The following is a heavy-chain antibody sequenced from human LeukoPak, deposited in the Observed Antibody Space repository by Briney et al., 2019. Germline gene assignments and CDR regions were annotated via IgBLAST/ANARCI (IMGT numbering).Heavy chain of an antibody. CDR1: GFTVSSNY. D-gene: IGHD3-22*01. CDR3: ARGYYDSSGDY. Sequence: GGSLRLSCAASGFTVSSNYMSWVRQAPGKGLEWVSVIYSGGSTYYADSVKGRFTISRDNSKNTLYLQMNSLRAEDTAVYYCARGYYDSSGDYWGQGTLVTVSS. CDR2: IYSGGST. V-gene: IGHV3-53*01. J-gene: IGHJ4*02.